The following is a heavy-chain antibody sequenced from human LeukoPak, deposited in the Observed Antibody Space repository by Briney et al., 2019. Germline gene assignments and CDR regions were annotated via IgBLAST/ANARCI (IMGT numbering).Heavy chain of an antibody. J-gene: IGHJ5*02. V-gene: IGHV4-61*02. Sequence: SSETLSLTCTVSGGSISSGSYYWSWIRQPAGKGLEWIGRIYTSGSTNYNLSLKSRVTISVDTSKNQFSLKLSSVTAADTAVYYCARYAPYQLLSFDPWGQGTLVTVSS. CDR3: ARYAPYQLLSFDP. CDR2: IYTSGST. D-gene: IGHD2-2*01. CDR1: GGSISSGSYY.